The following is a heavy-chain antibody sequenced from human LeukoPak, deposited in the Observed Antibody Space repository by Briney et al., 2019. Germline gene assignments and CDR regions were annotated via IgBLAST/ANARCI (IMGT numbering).Heavy chain of an antibody. D-gene: IGHD7-27*01. CDR1: VFTFTGYG. V-gene: IGHV3-33*01. CDR3: ARDSLPTGDRDAFDI. Sequence: GGSLRLSCAASVFTFTGYGMHRVRQVPGTGGEWGAVIWYDGSNKYYADSGKGRFTISRDNSKNTLYLQMNSLRAEDTAVYYCARDSLPTGDRDAFDIWGQGTKVTVSS. J-gene: IGHJ3*02. CDR2: IWYDGSNK.